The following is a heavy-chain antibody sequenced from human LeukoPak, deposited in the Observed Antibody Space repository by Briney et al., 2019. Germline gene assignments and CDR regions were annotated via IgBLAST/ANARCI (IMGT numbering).Heavy chain of an antibody. J-gene: IGHJ4*02. CDR1: GFTVSSNY. CDR3: ARGRPGYGDYDY. V-gene: IGHV3-53*01. CDR2: IYRDGDT. D-gene: IGHD4-17*01. Sequence: GGSLRLSCAASGFTVSSNYMSWVRQAPVKGLEWASVIYRDGDTDYADSVKGRFTISRDNSKNTLYLQMNSLRAEDTAVYYCARGRPGYGDYDYWGQGTLVTVSS.